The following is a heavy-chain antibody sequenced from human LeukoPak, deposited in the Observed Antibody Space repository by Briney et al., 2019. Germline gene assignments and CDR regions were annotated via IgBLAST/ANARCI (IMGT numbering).Heavy chain of an antibody. Sequence: PSETLSLTCTVSGGSLSSYYWSWIRQPPGKGLEWIGHIYYSGSTNYNPSLKSRVTISVDTSKNQFSLKLSSVTAADTAVYYCARFYGSGSYYYYYYMDVWGKGTTVTISS. J-gene: IGHJ6*03. CDR2: IYYSGST. CDR3: ARFYGSGSYYYYYYMDV. V-gene: IGHV4-59*01. CDR1: GGSLSSYY. D-gene: IGHD3-10*01.